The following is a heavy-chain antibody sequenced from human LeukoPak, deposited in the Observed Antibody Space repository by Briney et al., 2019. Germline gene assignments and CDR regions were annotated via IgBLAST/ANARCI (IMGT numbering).Heavy chain of an antibody. CDR3: ARGSRYYDFWSGYYSY. D-gene: IGHD3-3*01. J-gene: IGHJ4*02. Sequence: GGSLRLSCAASGFTFSSYRMSWVRQAPGKGLEWVANIKQDGSEKYYVDSVKGRFTISRDNAKNSLYLRMSSLRAEDTAVYYCARGSRYYDFWSGYYSYWGQGTLVTVSS. CDR1: GFTFSSYR. V-gene: IGHV3-7*01. CDR2: IKQDGSEK.